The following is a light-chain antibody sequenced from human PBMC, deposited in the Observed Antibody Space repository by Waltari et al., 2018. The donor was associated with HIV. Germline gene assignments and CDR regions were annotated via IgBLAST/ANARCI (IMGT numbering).Light chain of an antibody. V-gene: IGLV2-14*01. Sequence: QSALTQPASVSGYPGQSLTISCTGTNNDVGADYYLFWFQQPPGNSPKFMIFEVSNRPSGVSNRFSGSKSGNTASLIISGLQAEDEADYYCSSYTTRNTFVFGTGTKVTVL. CDR1: NNDVGADYY. CDR3: SSYTTRNTFV. CDR2: EVS. J-gene: IGLJ1*01.